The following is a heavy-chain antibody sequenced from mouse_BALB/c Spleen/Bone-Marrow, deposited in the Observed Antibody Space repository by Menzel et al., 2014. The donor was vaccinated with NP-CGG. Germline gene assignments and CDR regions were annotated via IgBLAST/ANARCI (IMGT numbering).Heavy chain of an antibody. CDR3: TRTYEYFDY. CDR2: IYPSDNYT. V-gene: IGHV1-69*02. J-gene: IGHJ2*02. CDR1: GYIFTSYW. D-gene: IGHD2-3*01. Sequence: QVQLQQSGAELVRPGASVKLSCKASGYIFTSYWINWVKQRPGEGLEWIGNIYPSDNYTNYNQKFKDKATLTVDKSSNIAYMQHSSPTSEDSAAYYCTRTYEYFDYWGQGTSLTVST.